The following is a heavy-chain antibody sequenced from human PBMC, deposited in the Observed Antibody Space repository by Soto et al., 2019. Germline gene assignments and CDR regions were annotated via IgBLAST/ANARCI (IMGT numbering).Heavy chain of an antibody. J-gene: IGHJ4*02. V-gene: IGHV4-31*03. Sequence: QVQLQESGPGLVKPSQTLSLTCTVSGGSISSGGYYWSWIRQHPGKGLEWIGYIYYSGSTYYNPSLERRVTISLDTSKNQFSLKLSSVTAADTAVYYCARSDIVATTGLDFWGQGTLVTVSS. D-gene: IGHD5-12*01. CDR1: GGSISSGGYY. CDR2: IYYSGST. CDR3: ARSDIVATTGLDF.